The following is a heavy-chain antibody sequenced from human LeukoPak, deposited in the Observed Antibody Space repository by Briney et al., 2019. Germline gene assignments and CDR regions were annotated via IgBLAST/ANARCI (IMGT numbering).Heavy chain of an antibody. CDR3: ARGQTVVAATLDY. J-gene: IGHJ4*02. CDR2: ISSSGSTI. Sequence: GGSLRLSCAASGFTFSSYEMNWVRQAPGKGLEWVSYISSSGSTIYYADSVKGRFTISRDNAKNSLYLQMNSLRAEDTAVYYCARGQTVVAATLDYWGQGTLVTASS. V-gene: IGHV3-48*03. D-gene: IGHD2-15*01. CDR1: GFTFSSYE.